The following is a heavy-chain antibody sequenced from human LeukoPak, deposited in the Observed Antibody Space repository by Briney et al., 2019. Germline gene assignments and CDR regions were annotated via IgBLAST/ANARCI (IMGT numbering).Heavy chain of an antibody. CDR2: IYHSGST. J-gene: IGHJ6*03. CDR3: ARVGPRYYYYMDV. V-gene: IGHV4-4*02. CDR1: GGSISSSNW. Sequence: PSGTLSLTCAVSGGSISSSNWWSWVRQPPGKGLEWIGEIYHSGSTNYNPSLKSRVTISLDTSRNQFSLKLNSVTAADTAVYYCARVGPRYYYYMDVWGKGTTVTVSS.